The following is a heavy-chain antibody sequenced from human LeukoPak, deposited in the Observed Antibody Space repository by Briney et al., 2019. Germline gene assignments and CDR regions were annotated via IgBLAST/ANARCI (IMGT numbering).Heavy chain of an antibody. CDR2: IYTSGST. CDR1: GGSISSYY. CDR3: ARVVVVPAANGPQYSYWYFDL. Sequence: PSETLSLTCTVSGGSISSYYWSWIRQPAGQGLEWIGRIYTSGSTKYNPSLKSRVTISVDTSKNQFSLKLSSVTAADTAVYYCARVVVVPAANGPQYSYWYFDLWGRGTLVTVSS. V-gene: IGHV4-4*07. D-gene: IGHD2-2*01. J-gene: IGHJ2*01.